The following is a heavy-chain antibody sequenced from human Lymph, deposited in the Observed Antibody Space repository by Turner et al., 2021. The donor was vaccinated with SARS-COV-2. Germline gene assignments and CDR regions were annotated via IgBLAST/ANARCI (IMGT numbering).Heavy chain of an antibody. J-gene: IGHJ6*02. CDR1: GFTFSSYS. CDR2: ISSSSSYI. V-gene: IGHV3-21*01. CDR3: ARDLQPFHFYDMDV. Sequence: EVQLVESGGGLVKPGGSLRLSCAASGFTFSSYSMNWVRQAPGKGLEWVSSISSSSSYIYYADSVKGRFTISRDNAKNSLNLQMNSLRAEDTAVYYCARDLQPFHFYDMDVWGQGTTVTVSS. D-gene: IGHD1-1*01.